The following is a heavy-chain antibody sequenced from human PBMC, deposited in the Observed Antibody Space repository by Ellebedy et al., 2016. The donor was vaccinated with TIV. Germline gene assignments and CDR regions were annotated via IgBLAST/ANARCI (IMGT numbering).Heavy chain of an antibody. CDR3: ARAIGSGDGT. Sequence: GESLKTSXAASGFTFSNYWMHWVRQAPGKGLDWVANIKEDGSTIYYVDSVKGRFTISRDNAKNSLYLQMNSLRTEDTAVYYCARAIGSGDGTWGQGALVTVSS. J-gene: IGHJ5*02. V-gene: IGHV3-7*01. CDR2: IKEDGSTI. CDR1: GFTFSNYW. D-gene: IGHD2-15*01.